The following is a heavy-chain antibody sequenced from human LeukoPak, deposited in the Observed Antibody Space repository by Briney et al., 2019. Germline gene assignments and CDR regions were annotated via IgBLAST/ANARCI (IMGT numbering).Heavy chain of an antibody. CDR2: IRSKANSYAT. V-gene: IGHV3-73*01. Sequence: GGSLKLSCAASGFTFSGSAMHWVRQAPGKGLEWVGRIRSKANSYATAYAASVKGRFTISRDDSKNTAYLQMNSLKTEDTAVYYCTRPEYSYGELTFDYWGQGTLVTVSS. J-gene: IGHJ4*02. CDR3: TRPEYSYGELTFDY. CDR1: GFTFSGSA. D-gene: IGHD5-18*01.